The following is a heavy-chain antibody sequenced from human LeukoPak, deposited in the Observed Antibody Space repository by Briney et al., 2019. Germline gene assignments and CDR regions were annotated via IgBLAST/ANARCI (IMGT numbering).Heavy chain of an antibody. D-gene: IGHD2-2*02. CDR1: KNMFTGYF. CDR3: AAQCNDDFCYKRDYMDV. J-gene: IGHJ6*03. V-gene: IGHV1-2*02. CDR2: INPNSGGT. Sequence: RASVKVSCKTSKNMFTGYFMHWVRQAPGQGLEWIGWINPNSGGTLFARRLQGRVTMTRDTPIGATYMELRRLTSDDTALYYCAAQCNDDFCYKRDYMDVWGKGTMVIVSS.